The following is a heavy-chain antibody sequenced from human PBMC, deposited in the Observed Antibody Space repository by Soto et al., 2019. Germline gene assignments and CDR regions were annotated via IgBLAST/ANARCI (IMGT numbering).Heavy chain of an antibody. Sequence: GGSLRLSCAASGFTFSSYAMSWVRQAPGKGLEWVSAISGSGGSTYYADSVKGRFTISRDNSKNTLYLQMNSLRAEDTAVYYCAKDRLQGSSGWYWDYYFDYWGQGTLVTVSS. CDR2: ISGSGGST. CDR3: AKDRLQGSSGWYWDYYFDY. J-gene: IGHJ4*02. D-gene: IGHD6-13*01. CDR1: GFTFSSYA. V-gene: IGHV3-23*01.